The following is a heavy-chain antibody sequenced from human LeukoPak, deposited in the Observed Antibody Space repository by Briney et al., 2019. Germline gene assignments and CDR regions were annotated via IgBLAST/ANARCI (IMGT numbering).Heavy chain of an antibody. J-gene: IGHJ5*02. D-gene: IGHD2-15*01. CDR1: GYTFTSYG. V-gene: IGHV1-18*01. CDR2: ISAYNGNT. CDR3: ARDRDVVNWFDP. Sequence: ASVKVSCKASGYTFTSYGISWVRQAPGQGLEWMGWISAYNGNTNYAQKLQGRVTMTTDTSTSTAYMELRSLRSDDTAAYYCARDRDVVNWFDPWGQGTLVTVSS.